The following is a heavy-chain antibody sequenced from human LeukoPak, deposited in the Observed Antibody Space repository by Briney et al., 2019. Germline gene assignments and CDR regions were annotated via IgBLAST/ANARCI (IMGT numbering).Heavy chain of an antibody. V-gene: IGHV3-21*04. CDR2: ISSSSTYI. CDR1: GFTFSSYN. D-gene: IGHD3/OR15-3a*01. J-gene: IGHJ4*02. CDR3: ARATLNDGWTLGFDY. Sequence: GGSLRLSCAASGFTFSSYNMNWVRQAPGKGLEWVSSISSSSTYIYYADSLKGQFTISRDNAKNSLYLQMNSLRSEDTAVYYCARATLNDGWTLGFDYWGQGTLVTVSS.